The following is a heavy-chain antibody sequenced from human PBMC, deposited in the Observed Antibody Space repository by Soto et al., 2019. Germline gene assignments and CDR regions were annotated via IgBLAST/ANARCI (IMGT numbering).Heavy chain of an antibody. CDR3: ARSKDSSGYYFGY. Sequence: SETLSLTCTVSGGSISSSNYYWGWIRQPPGKGLEWIGSIYYSGSTYYNPSLKSRVTISVDTSKNQFSLKLSSVTAADTAVYYCARSKDSSGYYFGYWGQGTLVTVSS. J-gene: IGHJ4*02. V-gene: IGHV4-39*01. CDR1: GGSISSSNYY. CDR2: IYYSGST. D-gene: IGHD3-22*01.